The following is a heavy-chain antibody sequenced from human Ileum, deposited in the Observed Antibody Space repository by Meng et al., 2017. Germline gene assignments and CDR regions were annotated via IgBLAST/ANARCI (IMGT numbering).Heavy chain of an antibody. V-gene: IGHV3-7*01. Sequence: GESLKISCAASGFTFSSHWMTWLRQAPGKGLEWVANIKEDGSEAYYVGSVRGRFTMSRDNAKNSLYLQMNSMRAEDTAVYYCARRITTARSLDIWGQGTMVTVSS. CDR2: IKEDGSEA. CDR1: GFTFSSHW. J-gene: IGHJ3*02. D-gene: IGHD6-6*01. CDR3: ARRITTARSLDI.